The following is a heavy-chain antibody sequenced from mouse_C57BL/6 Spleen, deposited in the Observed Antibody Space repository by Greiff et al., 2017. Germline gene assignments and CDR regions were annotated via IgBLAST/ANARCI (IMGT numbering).Heavy chain of an antibody. CDR1: GFTFSSYA. J-gene: IGHJ2*01. D-gene: IGHD2-3*01. V-gene: IGHV5-4*01. CDR3: AREGGYYDFDY. Sequence: EVKVVESGGGLVKPGGSLKLSCAASGFTFSSYAMSWVRQTPEKRLEWVATISDGGSYTYYPDNVKGRFTISRDNAKNNLYLQMSHLKSEDTAMYYCAREGGYYDFDYWGQGTTLTVSS. CDR2: ISDGGSYT.